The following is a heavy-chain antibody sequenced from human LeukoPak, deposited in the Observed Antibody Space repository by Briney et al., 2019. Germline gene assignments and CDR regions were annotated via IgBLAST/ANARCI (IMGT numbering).Heavy chain of an antibody. CDR3: ARDPYSGNYGNYYYYYMDV. J-gene: IGHJ6*03. D-gene: IGHD1-26*01. CDR1: GFTFSSYT. Sequence: GGSLRLSCAASGFTFSSYTMNWVRQAPGKGLEWVSSISRRSTYIYYADSVKGRFTISRDNAKNSLYLQMNSLRAEDTAVYYCARDPYSGNYGNYYYYYMDVWGKGTTVTISS. V-gene: IGHV3-21*01. CDR2: ISRRSTYI.